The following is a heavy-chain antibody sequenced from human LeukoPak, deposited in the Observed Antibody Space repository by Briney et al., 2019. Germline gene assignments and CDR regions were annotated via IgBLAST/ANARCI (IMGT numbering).Heavy chain of an antibody. J-gene: IGHJ5*02. V-gene: IGHV4-30-4*01. Sequence: SETLSLTCTVSGGSISSGDDYWSWIRQPPGKGLEWIGYIYYSGSTYYNPSLKSRVTISVDTSKNQFSLKLSSVTAADTAVYYCARDYYGSGSYFNWFDPWGQGTLVTVSS. D-gene: IGHD3-10*01. CDR1: GGSISSGDDY. CDR2: IYYSGST. CDR3: ARDYYGSGSYFNWFDP.